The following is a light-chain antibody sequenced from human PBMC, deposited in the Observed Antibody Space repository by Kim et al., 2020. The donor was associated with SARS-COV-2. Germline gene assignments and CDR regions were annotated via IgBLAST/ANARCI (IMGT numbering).Light chain of an antibody. Sequence: GQSITISCTGTSSDIGSYNYVSWYQQHPGKAPQLMIYTVTERPSGVSSRFSGSKSGNTASLTISGLQAEDEADYYCISFTTVTTWVFGGGTKLTVL. CDR3: ISFTTVTTWV. CDR2: TVT. CDR1: SSDIGSYNY. V-gene: IGLV2-14*03. J-gene: IGLJ3*02.